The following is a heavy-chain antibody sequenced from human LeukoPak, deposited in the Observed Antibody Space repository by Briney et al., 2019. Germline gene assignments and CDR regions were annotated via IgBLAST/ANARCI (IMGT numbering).Heavy chain of an antibody. J-gene: IGHJ2*01. CDR2: IYYSGST. CDR3: ARLYEQWRRNGYFDL. CDR1: GYSISSGYY. D-gene: IGHD6-19*01. V-gene: IGHV4-38-2*01. Sequence: SETLSLTCAVSGYSISSGYYWGWIRQPPGKGLEGIGSIYYSGSTYYNPSLKSRVTISVDTSKNQFSLKLSSVTAADTAVYYCARLYEQWRRNGYFDLWGRGTLSLSPQ.